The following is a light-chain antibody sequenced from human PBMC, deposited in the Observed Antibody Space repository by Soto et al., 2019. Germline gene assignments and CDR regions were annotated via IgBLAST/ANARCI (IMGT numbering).Light chain of an antibody. CDR1: QSVSSS. CDR2: GAS. V-gene: IGKV3-15*01. Sequence: EIVMTQSPATLSLSPGERATLSCRASQSVSSSLAWYQQKPGQAPRLLISGASNGATGIPPKFSGSGSGTEFTLTVDSLQSDDIAVYYCQQYYNWPVTFGGGTKVDIK. CDR3: QQYYNWPVT. J-gene: IGKJ4*01.